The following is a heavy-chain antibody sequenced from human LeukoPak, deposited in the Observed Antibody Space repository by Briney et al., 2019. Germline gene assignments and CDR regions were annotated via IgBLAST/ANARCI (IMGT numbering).Heavy chain of an antibody. CDR1: GFTFGHHW. CDR2: I. V-gene: IGHV3-7*04. Sequence: GGSLRLSCAASGFTFGHHWLTWVRQGPGKGPEWVANIKGRFTISRDNAKNSLYLQMNSLRAEDTAVYYCARGHYGMDVWGQGTTVTVSS. CDR3: ARGHYGMDV. J-gene: IGHJ6*02.